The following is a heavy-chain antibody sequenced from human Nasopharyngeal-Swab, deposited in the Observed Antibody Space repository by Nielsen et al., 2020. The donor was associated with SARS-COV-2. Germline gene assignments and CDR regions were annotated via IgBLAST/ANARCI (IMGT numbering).Heavy chain of an antibody. J-gene: IGHJ6*02. CDR2: IKQDGSEK. CDR3: ARDESYYYYYGTDV. Sequence: VRQAPGKGLEWVANIKQDGSEKYYVDSVKGRFTVSRDNAKNSLYLQMNSLRAEDTAVYYCARDESYYYYYGTDVWGQGTTVTVSS. V-gene: IGHV3-7*01.